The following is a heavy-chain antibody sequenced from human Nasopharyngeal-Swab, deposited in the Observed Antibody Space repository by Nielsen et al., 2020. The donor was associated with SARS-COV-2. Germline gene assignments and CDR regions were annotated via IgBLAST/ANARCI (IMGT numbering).Heavy chain of an antibody. Sequence: GSLRLSCTVSGASISSSINYWGWIRQSPQKGLEWIGTVSYSGPANYNPSLNSRVTISVDTSKNQFSLKLISVTAADTAVYYCARDESGDYLGLPFDYWGQGTLVTVSS. D-gene: IGHD4-17*01. CDR3: ARDESGDYLGLPFDY. J-gene: IGHJ4*02. V-gene: IGHV4-39*07. CDR2: VSYSGPA. CDR1: GASISSSINY.